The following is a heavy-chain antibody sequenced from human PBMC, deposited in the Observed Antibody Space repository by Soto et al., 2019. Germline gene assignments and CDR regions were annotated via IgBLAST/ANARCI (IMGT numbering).Heavy chain of an antibody. D-gene: IGHD4-17*01. J-gene: IGHJ5*02. V-gene: IGHV1-69*13. CDR2: IIPIFGTA. CDR1: GGTFSSYA. CDR3: ARGGLTTMYNWFDP. Sequence: SVKVSCKASGGTFSSYAISWVRQAPGQGLEWMGGIIPIFGTANYEQKFQGRVTITEDESTSTAYMELSSLRSEDTAVYYCARGGLTTMYNWFDPWGQGTLVTVSS.